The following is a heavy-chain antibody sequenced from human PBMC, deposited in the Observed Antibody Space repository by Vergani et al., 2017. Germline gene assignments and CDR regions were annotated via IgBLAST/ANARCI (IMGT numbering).Heavy chain of an antibody. D-gene: IGHD3-10*01. CDR3: ARGGRMVRGVINWFDP. CDR2: IKHSGST. J-gene: IGHJ5*02. V-gene: IGHV4-34*01. Sequence: QVQLQQWGAGLLKPSETLSLTCAVYGGSFSGYYWSWIRQPPGKGLEWIEEIKHSGSTNYNPSLKSRVTISVDTSKSQFSLKLSSVTAADTAVYYCARGGRMVRGVINWFDPWGQGTLVTVSS. CDR1: GGSFSGYY.